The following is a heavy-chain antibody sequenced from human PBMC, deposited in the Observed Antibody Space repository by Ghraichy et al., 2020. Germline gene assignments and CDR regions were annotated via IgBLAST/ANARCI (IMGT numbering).Heavy chain of an antibody. CDR1: DGSISSYY. CDR3: AAGSGSYYIFNY. Sequence: SETLSLTCSVSDGSISSYYWTWIRQPPGKGLEWIGYIYYSGSSNYNPSLKSRVTISVDTSKNQFSLKLSSVTAADTAVYYCAAGSGSYYIFNYWGQGTLVTVSS. J-gene: IGHJ4*02. CDR2: IYYSGSS. V-gene: IGHV4-59*08. D-gene: IGHD3-10*01.